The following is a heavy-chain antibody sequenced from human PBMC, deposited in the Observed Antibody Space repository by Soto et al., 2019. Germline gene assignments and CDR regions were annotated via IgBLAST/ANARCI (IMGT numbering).Heavy chain of an antibody. J-gene: IGHJ4*02. Sequence: GGSLRLSCVASGFPFDDYAMHWVRQAPGKGLEWVSGINWNSDSIGYADSVKGRFTISRDNAKSSLYLQMNSLRAEDTALYYCAKDIMYRSNYYHVRYLDDWGQGTLVTVSS. CDR3: AKDIMYRSNYYHVRYLDD. CDR2: INWNSDSI. V-gene: IGHV3-9*01. D-gene: IGHD3-10*02. CDR1: GFPFDDYA.